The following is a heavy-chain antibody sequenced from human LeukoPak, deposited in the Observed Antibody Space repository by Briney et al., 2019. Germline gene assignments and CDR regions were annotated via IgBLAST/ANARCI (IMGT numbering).Heavy chain of an antibody. J-gene: IGHJ4*02. Sequence: GGSLRLSCAASGFTFSNNYMSWVRHAPGKGLEWVANINKDGSGTHYVDSVKARFTISRDNVKNSLYLQMNSLRAEDTAVYYCARYVAALDYWGQGTLATVSS. CDR3: ARYVAALDY. CDR2: INKDGSGT. D-gene: IGHD2-15*01. CDR1: GFTFSNNY. V-gene: IGHV3-7*05.